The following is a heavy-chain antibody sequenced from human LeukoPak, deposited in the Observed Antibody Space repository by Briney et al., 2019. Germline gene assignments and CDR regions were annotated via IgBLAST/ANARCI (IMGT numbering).Heavy chain of an antibody. CDR3: ASPTRYSSSWFDY. Sequence: GGSLRLSCAASGFTFSSNGMSWVRQAPGKGLEWVSTSSASGSITDYADSVKGRFTISRDNSKNILYLQMNSLRDEDTAVYYCASPTRYSSSWFDYWGQGTLVTVSS. D-gene: IGHD6-13*01. V-gene: IGHV3-23*01. CDR1: GFTFSSNG. J-gene: IGHJ4*02. CDR2: SSASGSIT.